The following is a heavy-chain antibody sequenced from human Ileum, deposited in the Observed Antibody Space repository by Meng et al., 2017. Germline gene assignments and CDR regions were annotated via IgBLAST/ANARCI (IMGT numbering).Heavy chain of an antibody. CDR2: ISQESGRT. CDR1: GDPISSRDW. CDR3: VRNEGYSLGD. D-gene: IGHD2-21*01. V-gene: IGHV4-4*02. J-gene: IGHJ4*02. Sequence: QGRLRDAGPWLGNASGTLSLPCAVSGDPISSRDWWSWVRQPPGKGLEWIGEISQESGRTNYNPSLKSRVTISLDKSKNQFSLNLNSVTAADTAVYYCVRNEGYSLGDWGQGTLVTVSS.